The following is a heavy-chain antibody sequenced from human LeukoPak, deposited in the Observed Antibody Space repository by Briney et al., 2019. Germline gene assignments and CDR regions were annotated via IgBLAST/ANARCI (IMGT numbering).Heavy chain of an antibody. CDR3: VPRSRGTGAFDI. J-gene: IGHJ3*02. CDR1: GGTFSSYA. D-gene: IGHD1-1*01. CDR2: IIPIFGTA. V-gene: IGHV1-69*13. Sequence: SVKVSCKASGGTFSSYAISWVRQAPGQGLEWMGGIIPIFGTANYTQKFQGRVTITADESTSTAYMELSSLRSEDTAVYYCVPRSRGTGAFDIWGQGTMVTVSS.